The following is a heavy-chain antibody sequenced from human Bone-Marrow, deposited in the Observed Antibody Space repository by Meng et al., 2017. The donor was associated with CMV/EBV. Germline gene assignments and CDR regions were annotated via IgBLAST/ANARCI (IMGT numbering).Heavy chain of an antibody. D-gene: IGHD6-13*01. CDR1: GGTFSSYA. V-gene: IGHV1-69*05. CDR2: IIPIFGTA. CDR3: ARHPRTSYSSTRFDY. Sequence: SVKVSCKASGGTFSSYAISWVRQAPGQGLEWMGGIIPIFGTANYAQKFQGRVTITTDESTSTAYMELSRLRSDDTAVYYCARHPRTSYSSTRFDYWGQGTLVTVSS. J-gene: IGHJ4*02.